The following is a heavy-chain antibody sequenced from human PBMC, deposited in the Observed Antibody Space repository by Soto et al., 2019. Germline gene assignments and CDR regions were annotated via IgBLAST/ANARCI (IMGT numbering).Heavy chain of an antibody. Sequence: ASVQVSCKASGYALTSYAMHWVRQAPGQRLEWMGWINAGNGNTKYSQKFQGRVTITRDTSASTAYMELSSLRSEDTAVYYCARSRITIFGVVTVLFDYWGQGTLVTVSS. CDR1: GYALTSYA. D-gene: IGHD3-3*01. V-gene: IGHV1-3*01. J-gene: IGHJ4*02. CDR2: INAGNGNT. CDR3: ARSRITIFGVVTVLFDY.